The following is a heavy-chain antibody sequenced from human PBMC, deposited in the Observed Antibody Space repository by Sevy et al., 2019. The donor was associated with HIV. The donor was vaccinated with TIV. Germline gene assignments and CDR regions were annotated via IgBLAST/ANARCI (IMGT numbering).Heavy chain of an antibody. J-gene: IGHJ4*02. CDR1: GITFSESL. CDR2: IKQDGSQK. Sequence: GGSLRLSCASSGITFSESLMSWVRQAPGKGLEWVASIKQDGSQKYYGDSVKGRFSISRDNAKNSLYLQMNSLRGDDTALYYCARVFSGSAPGFDYWGQGTLVTVSS. CDR3: ARVFSGSAPGFDY. V-gene: IGHV3-7*01. D-gene: IGHD6-19*01.